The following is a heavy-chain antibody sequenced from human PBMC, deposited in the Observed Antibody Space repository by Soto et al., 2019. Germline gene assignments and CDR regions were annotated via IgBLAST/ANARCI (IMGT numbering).Heavy chain of an antibody. D-gene: IGHD6-19*01. CDR3: AKDQARLHAVAGKDAFDI. V-gene: IGHV3-23*01. CDR2: ISGSGGST. J-gene: IGHJ3*02. Sequence: GGSLRLSCAASGFTFSSYAMSWVRQAPGKGLEWVSAISGSGGSTYYADSVKGRFTISRDNSKNTLYLQMNSLRAEDTAVYYCAKDQARLHAVAGKDAFDIWGQGTMVTVSS. CDR1: GFTFSSYA.